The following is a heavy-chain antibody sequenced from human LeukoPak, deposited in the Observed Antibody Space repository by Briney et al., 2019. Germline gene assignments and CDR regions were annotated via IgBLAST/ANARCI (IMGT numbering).Heavy chain of an antibody. D-gene: IGHD3-22*01. Sequence: GVSLRLSCEASGFPFSSYNMNWVRQAPGKGLEWVASISSSSSYIYYADSVKGRFTISRDNAKNSLYLQMHSLRAEDTTVYFCARDRSAVDSSDYFNDAFDLWGRGTMVIVSP. V-gene: IGHV3-21*01. J-gene: IGHJ3*01. CDR3: ARDRSAVDSSDYFNDAFDL. CDR2: ISSSSSYI. CDR1: GFPFSSYN.